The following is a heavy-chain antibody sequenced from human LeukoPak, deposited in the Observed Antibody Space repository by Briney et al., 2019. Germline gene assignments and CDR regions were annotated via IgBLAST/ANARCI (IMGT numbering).Heavy chain of an antibody. CDR2: IIPIFGTA. D-gene: IGHD3-22*01. J-gene: IGHJ4*02. CDR1: GDTFNRYA. V-gene: IGHV1-69*13. Sequence: SVRVSCKASGDTFNRYAISWVRQAPGQGLEWMVGIIPIFGTANYTQNFQGRVSITADESSSTAYMELISLRSEDTAVYYCARDASIYDSSAYYYLWWGQGTLVTVSS. CDR3: ARDASIYDSSAYYYLW.